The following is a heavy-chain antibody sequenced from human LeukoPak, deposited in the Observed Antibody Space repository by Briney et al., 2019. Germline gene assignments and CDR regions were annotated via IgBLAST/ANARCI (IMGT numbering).Heavy chain of an antibody. D-gene: IGHD6-19*01. J-gene: IGHJ3*02. V-gene: IGHV3-7*04. CDR3: ARASGVAVAWVDAFDI. CDR2: IKQDGSEK. Sequence: GGSLRLSCAASGFTFSSYWMSWVRQAPGKGLEWVANIKQDGSEKYYVDSVKGRFTISRDNAKNSLYLQMNSLRAEDTAVYYCARASGVAVAWVDAFDIWGQGTMVTVSS. CDR1: GFTFSSYW.